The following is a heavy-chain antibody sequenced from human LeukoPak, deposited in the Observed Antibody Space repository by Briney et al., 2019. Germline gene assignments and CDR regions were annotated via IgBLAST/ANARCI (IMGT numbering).Heavy chain of an antibody. Sequence: GGALRLSCAASGFTFSDSAIHWIPQASGKGREWVRRIRSKPQSYATAYDESLKGRFTISRDDSKNTAYLQMSSLKIEDTAVYYCTRVGPSTVVDYWGQGTQVTVSS. D-gene: IGHD1-26*01. CDR3: TRVGPSTVVDY. CDR2: IRSKPQSYAT. CDR1: GFTFSDSA. V-gene: IGHV3-73*01. J-gene: IGHJ4*02.